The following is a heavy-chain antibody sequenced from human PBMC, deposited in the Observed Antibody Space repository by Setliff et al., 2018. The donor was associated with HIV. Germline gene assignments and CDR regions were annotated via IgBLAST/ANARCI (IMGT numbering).Heavy chain of an antibody. D-gene: IGHD6-19*01. J-gene: IGHJ3*02. V-gene: IGHV4-38-2*02. CDR1: GHSITSDYQ. CDR3: AREVNAVADSDAFDI. Sequence: SETLSLTCAVSGHSITSDYQWGWIRQPPGKGLEWIGSIYHSGSTYYNPSRKSRVTISVDTTKSQISLNLNSVTAADTAVYYCAREVNAVADSDAFDIWGQGTRVTVSS. CDR2: IYHSGST.